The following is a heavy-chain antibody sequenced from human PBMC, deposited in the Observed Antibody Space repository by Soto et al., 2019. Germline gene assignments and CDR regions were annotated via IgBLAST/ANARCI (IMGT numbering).Heavy chain of an antibody. Sequence: QVQLVESGGGVVQPGRSLRLSCAASGFTFSSYGMHWVRQAPGKGLEWVAVIWYDGSNKYYADSVKGRFTISRDNSKNTLYLQMNSLRAEDTAVYYCARDGHVSSWYNHYYYGMDVWGQGTTVTVSS. J-gene: IGHJ6*02. CDR2: IWYDGSNK. V-gene: IGHV3-33*01. CDR1: GFTFSSYG. CDR3: ARDGHVSSWYNHYYYGMDV. D-gene: IGHD6-13*01.